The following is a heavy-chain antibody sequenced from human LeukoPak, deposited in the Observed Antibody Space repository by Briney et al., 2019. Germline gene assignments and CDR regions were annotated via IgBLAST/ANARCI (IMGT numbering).Heavy chain of an antibody. Sequence: GGSLRLSCAAPGFTFSDYYMGWIRQPPGKGPEWVSDISSGSTYTNCADSVMGRFTISRDNAKNSLYLQMNSLRAEDTALYYCARHFLGIPVAGVSDYWGQGTLVTVSS. CDR1: GFTFSDYY. CDR3: ARHFLGIPVAGVSDY. CDR2: ISSGSTYT. V-gene: IGHV3-11*03. J-gene: IGHJ4*02. D-gene: IGHD6-19*01.